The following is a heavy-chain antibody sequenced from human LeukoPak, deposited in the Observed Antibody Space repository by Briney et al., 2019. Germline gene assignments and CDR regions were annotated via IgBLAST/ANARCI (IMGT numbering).Heavy chain of an antibody. Sequence: SETLSLTCAVYGGSFSGYYWSWIRQPPGKGLEWIGEINHSGSTNYNPSLKSRVTISVDTSKNQFSLKLSSVTAADTAVYYCARRVRWELSLDYWGQGTLVTVSS. J-gene: IGHJ4*02. D-gene: IGHD1-26*01. V-gene: IGHV4-34*01. CDR3: ARRVRWELSLDY. CDR1: GGSFSGYY. CDR2: INHSGST.